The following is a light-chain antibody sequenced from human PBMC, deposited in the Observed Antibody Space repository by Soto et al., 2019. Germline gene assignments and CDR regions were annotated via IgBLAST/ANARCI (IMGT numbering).Light chain of an antibody. CDR1: QGISSY. J-gene: IGKJ4*01. V-gene: IGKV1-9*01. Sequence: DIPLTQSPSFLSASVGDRVTITCRASQGISSYLAWYQQKPGKAPNLLIYGASTLQSGVPSRFRGSGSGTEFTLTISSLKPEDFATYYCQQLNNYPRVTFGGGTKVEIK. CDR3: QQLNNYPRVT. CDR2: GAS.